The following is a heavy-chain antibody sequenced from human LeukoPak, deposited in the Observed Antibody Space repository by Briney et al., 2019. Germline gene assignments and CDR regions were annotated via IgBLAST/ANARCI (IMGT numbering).Heavy chain of an antibody. CDR1: GFTFSSYG. CDR2: ISYDGSNK. CDR3: AKDTSYGSGRDGMDV. D-gene: IGHD3-10*01. Sequence: GGSLRLSCAASGFTFSSYGMHWVRQAPGKGLEWVAVISYDGSNKYYSDSVRGRFTISRDNSKNTLYLQMNSLRAEDTAVYYCAKDTSYGSGRDGMDVWGQGTTVTVSS. J-gene: IGHJ6*02. V-gene: IGHV3-30*18.